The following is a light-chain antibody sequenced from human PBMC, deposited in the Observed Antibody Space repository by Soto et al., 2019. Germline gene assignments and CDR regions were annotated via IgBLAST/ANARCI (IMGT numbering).Light chain of an antibody. V-gene: IGKV3-20*01. CDR1: QSVSSSY. CDR2: GAS. Sequence: EIVLTQSPGTLSLSPGERATLSCRASQSVSSSYLAWYQQKPAQAPRLLIYGASSRATGIPDRFSGSGSGTDFTLTISRLEPEDFAVYYCQQYASSPLLTFGGGTKVEIK. J-gene: IGKJ4*01. CDR3: QQYASSPLLT.